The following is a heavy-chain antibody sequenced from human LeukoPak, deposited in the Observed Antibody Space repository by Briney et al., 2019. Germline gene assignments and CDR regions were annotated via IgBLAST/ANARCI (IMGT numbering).Heavy chain of an antibody. Sequence: ASVNVSCKASGYTFTSYGISWVRQAPGQGLEWMGWISAYNGNTNYAQKLQGRVTMTTDTSTSTAYMELRSLRSDDTAVYYCASQGAESIAAAGTKINAFDIWGQGTMVTVSS. CDR1: GYTFTSYG. D-gene: IGHD6-13*01. CDR3: ASQGAESIAAAGTKINAFDI. V-gene: IGHV1-18*01. J-gene: IGHJ3*02. CDR2: ISAYNGNT.